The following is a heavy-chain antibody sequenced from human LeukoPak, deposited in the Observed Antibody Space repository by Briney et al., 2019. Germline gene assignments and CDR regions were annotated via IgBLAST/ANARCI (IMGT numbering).Heavy chain of an antibody. J-gene: IGHJ6*02. Sequence: ASVKVSFTTSGYTFTNYYMHWVRQAPGQGLEWMGIINPSSGTTSFAQKFQGRVTMTRDTSTSTLYMQLSSLRSEDTAVYYCARGPAGTNYYFYGMDVWGQGTTVTVSS. CDR1: GYTFTNYY. V-gene: IGHV1-46*01. CDR2: INPSSGTT. CDR3: ARGPAGTNYYFYGMDV. D-gene: IGHD6-13*01.